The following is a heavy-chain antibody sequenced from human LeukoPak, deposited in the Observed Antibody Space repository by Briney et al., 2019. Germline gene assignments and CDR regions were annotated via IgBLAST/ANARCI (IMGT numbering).Heavy chain of an antibody. D-gene: IGHD3-9*01. CDR2: INHSGST. CDR1: GGSFSGYY. Sequence: SETLSLTCAVYGGSFSGYYWSWIRQPPGKGLEWIGEINHSGSTNYNPSLKSRVTISVDTSKNQFSLKLSSVTAADTAVYYCARGRGRYFDWLTYFDYWGQGTLVTVSS. CDR3: ARGRGRYFDWLTYFDY. V-gene: IGHV4-34*01. J-gene: IGHJ4*02.